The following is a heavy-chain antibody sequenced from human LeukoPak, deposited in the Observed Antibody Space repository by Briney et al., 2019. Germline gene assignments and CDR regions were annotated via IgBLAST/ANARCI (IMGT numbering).Heavy chain of an antibody. Sequence: ASVKVSCKASGGTFSSHAISWVRQAPGQGLEWMGGIIPIFGTANYAQKFQGRVTITADESTSTAYMELSSLRSEDTAVYYCARWELGSGTPAGRRNYYYYGMDVWGQGTTVTVSS. V-gene: IGHV1-69*13. CDR2: IIPIFGTA. CDR3: ARWELGSGTPAGRRNYYYYGMDV. CDR1: GGTFSSHA. D-gene: IGHD3-10*01. J-gene: IGHJ6*02.